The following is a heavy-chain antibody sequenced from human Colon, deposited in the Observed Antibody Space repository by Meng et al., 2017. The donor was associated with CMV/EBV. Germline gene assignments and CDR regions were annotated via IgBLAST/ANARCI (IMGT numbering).Heavy chain of an antibody. Sequence: QITVKEFGPTLVKTTPTLTLTCSFSGFSLSSSRVGVGWIRQPPGKALEWLALIYWDDDKTYNPSLKSRLTITKDTSKNQVVLTLTNMDPVDTATYYCAHSDFWSGYTIYYFDYWGQGTLVTVSS. CDR2: IYWDDDK. D-gene: IGHD3-3*01. J-gene: IGHJ4*02. CDR1: GFSLSSSRVG. V-gene: IGHV2-5*02. CDR3: AHSDFWSGYTIYYFDY.